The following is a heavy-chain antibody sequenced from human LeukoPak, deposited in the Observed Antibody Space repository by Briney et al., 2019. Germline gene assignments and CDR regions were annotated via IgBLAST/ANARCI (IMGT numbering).Heavy chain of an antibody. D-gene: IGHD1-1*01. J-gene: IGHJ6*02. CDR1: GYTFTSYD. CDR3: ARDPNWNDDYYYGMDV. CDR2: INPNSGGT. Sequence: GASVKVSCKASGYTFTSYDINWVRQATGQGLEWMGWINPNSGGTNYAQKFQGRVTMTRDTSISIAYMELSRLRSDDTAVYYCARDPNWNDDYYYGMDVWGQGTTVTVSS. V-gene: IGHV1-2*02.